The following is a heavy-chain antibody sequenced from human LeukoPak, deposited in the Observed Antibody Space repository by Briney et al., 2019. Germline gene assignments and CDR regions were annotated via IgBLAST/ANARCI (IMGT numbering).Heavy chain of an antibody. V-gene: IGHV1-69*13. Sequence: SVKVSCKASGGTLSSYAISWVRQAPGQGLEWMGGIIPIFGTTEYSQKFQGRVTITAAESTGTAFMELNSLTSDDTAVYHCGNRYCGSANCQWGDYYYYGMDGWGQGTTVTVSS. J-gene: IGHJ6*02. CDR3: GNRYCGSANCQWGDYYYYGMDG. CDR2: IIPIFGTT. D-gene: IGHD2-2*01. CDR1: GGTLSSYA.